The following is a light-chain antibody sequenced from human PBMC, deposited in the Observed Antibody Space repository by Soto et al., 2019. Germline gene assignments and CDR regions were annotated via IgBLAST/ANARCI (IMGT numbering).Light chain of an antibody. V-gene: IGKV1-5*03. CDR2: KAS. Sequence: DIQMTQSLSTLSASVGDRVTITCRASQTISNWLAWYQQKPGKAPKLLIYKASSLESGVPSRFSGSGSGTEFTLTISSLQSEDFAVYWCQQYYNWPLTFGPGTRLEIK. J-gene: IGKJ5*01. CDR3: QQYYNWPLT. CDR1: QTISNW.